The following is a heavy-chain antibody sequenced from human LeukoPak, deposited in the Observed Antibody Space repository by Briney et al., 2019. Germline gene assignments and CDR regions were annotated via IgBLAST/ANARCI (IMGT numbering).Heavy chain of an antibody. V-gene: IGHV4-39*07. CDR3: ARDIRWELLDSFDY. CDR1: GGSISSSSYY. CDR2: IYYSGST. Sequence: SETLSLTCTVSGGSISSSSYYWGWIRQPPGKGLEWIGSIYYSGSTYYNPSLKSRVTISVDTSKNQFSLKLSSVTAADTAVYYCARDIRWELLDSFDYWGQGTLVTVSS. J-gene: IGHJ4*02. D-gene: IGHD1-26*01.